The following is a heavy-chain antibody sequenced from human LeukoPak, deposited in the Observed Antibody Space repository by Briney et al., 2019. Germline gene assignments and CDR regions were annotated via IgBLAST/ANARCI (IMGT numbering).Heavy chain of an antibody. Sequence: PGGSLRLSCAASGFTFSSYAMHWVRQAPGKGLEWVAVISYDGSNKYYADSVKGRFTISRDNSKNTLYLQMNSLRAEDTAVYYCARSPSWGSDRVHFDYWGQGTLVTVSS. CDR2: ISYDGSNK. CDR3: ARSPSWGSDRVHFDY. V-gene: IGHV3-30-3*01. CDR1: GFTFSSYA. D-gene: IGHD3-16*01. J-gene: IGHJ4*02.